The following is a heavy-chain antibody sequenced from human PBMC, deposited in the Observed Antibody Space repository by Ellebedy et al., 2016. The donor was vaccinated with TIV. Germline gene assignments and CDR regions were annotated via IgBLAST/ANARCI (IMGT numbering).Heavy chain of an antibody. V-gene: IGHV1-18*01. J-gene: IGHJ4*02. CDR2: ISAYNGNT. Sequence: ASVKVSCKASGYTFTSYGISWVRQAPGQGLEWMGWISAYNGNTNYAQKLQGRVTMTTHTSTSTAYMELRSLRSDDTAVYYCARQRVVRGVTKNHLDYWGQGTLVTVSS. CDR3: ARQRVVRGVTKNHLDY. D-gene: IGHD3-10*01. CDR1: GYTFTSYG.